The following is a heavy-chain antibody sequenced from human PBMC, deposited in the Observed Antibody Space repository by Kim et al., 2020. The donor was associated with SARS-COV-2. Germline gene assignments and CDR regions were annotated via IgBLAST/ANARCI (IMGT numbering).Heavy chain of an antibody. V-gene: IGHV4-59*03. CDR1: GGSISSYY. Sequence: SETLSLTCTLSGGSISSYYWGWVRQTPGKGLEWIGSIRYTGATGYNPSLVSRITISIDMSRDQFSLKVNSVTDADTAVYYCARYATEAHPNWFDSWGQGTLVIVSS. D-gene: IGHD3-16*01. J-gene: IGHJ5*01. CDR2: IRYTGAT. CDR3: ARYATEAHPNWFDS.